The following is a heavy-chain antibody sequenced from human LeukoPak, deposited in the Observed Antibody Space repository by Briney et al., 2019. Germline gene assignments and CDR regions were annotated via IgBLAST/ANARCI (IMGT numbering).Heavy chain of an antibody. Sequence: SETLSLTCTVSGGSISSSSYYWGWIRQPPGKGLEWIGSIYYSGSTYYNPSLKSRVTISVDTSKNQFSLKLSSVTAADTAVYYCARVEMATIWAFDYWGQGTLVTVSS. V-gene: IGHV4-39*07. D-gene: IGHD5-24*01. CDR1: GGSISSSSYY. J-gene: IGHJ4*02. CDR2: IYYSGST. CDR3: ARVEMATIWAFDY.